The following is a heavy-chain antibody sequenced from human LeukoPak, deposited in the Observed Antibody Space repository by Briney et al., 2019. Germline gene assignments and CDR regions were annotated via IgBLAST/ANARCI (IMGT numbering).Heavy chain of an antibody. D-gene: IGHD1-1*01. V-gene: IGHV3-23*01. CDR1: GFNFSSYS. J-gene: IGHJ4*02. Sequence: PGGSLRLSCAASGFNFSSYSMSWVRQAPGKGLEWVSSISGSGDGTYYADSVKGRFTFSRDNSKNTLSLQMNSLRLDDTAMYYCAKGARERASPRTGFESWGQGTLVTVSS. CDR3: AKGARERASPRTGFES. CDR2: ISGSGDGT.